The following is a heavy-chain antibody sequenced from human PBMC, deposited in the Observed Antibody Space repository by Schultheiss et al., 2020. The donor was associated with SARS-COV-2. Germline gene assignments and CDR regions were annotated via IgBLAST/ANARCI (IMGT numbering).Heavy chain of an antibody. V-gene: IGHV3-23*01. CDR1: GFTFSSYA. D-gene: IGHD3-22*01. Sequence: GESLKISCAASGFTFSSYAMSWVRQAPGKGLEWVSGISGGGGSTHYADSVKGRFTISRDNSKNTLYLQMNSLRAEDTAVYYCAKSPMIVVGTSFDYWGQGALVTVSS. CDR2: ISGGGGST. CDR3: AKSPMIVVGTSFDY. J-gene: IGHJ4*02.